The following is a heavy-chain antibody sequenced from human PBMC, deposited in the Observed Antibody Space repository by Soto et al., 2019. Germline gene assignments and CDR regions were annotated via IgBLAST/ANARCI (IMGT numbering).Heavy chain of an antibody. CDR3: AREGGYSYGYYYYGMDV. V-gene: IGHV1-69*13. CDR2: IIPIFGTA. Sequence: SVKVSCKASGGTFSSYAISWVRQAPGQGLEWMGGIIPIFGTANYAQKFQGRVTITADESTSTAYMELSSLRSEDTAVYYCAREGGYSYGYYYYGMDVWGQGTTVTVSS. CDR1: GGTFSSYA. J-gene: IGHJ6*02. D-gene: IGHD5-18*01.